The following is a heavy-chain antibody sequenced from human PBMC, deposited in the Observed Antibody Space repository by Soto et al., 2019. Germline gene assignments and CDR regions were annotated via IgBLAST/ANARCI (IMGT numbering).Heavy chain of an antibody. V-gene: IGHV3-53*04. CDR3: ARDMRSGWNNYYFDY. Sequence: GGSLRLSCAASGFTVSSNYMSWVRQAPGKGLEWVSVIYSGGSTYYADSVKGRFTISSNNSKNTLYLQMNSLRAEDTAVYYCARDMRSGWNNYYFDYWGQGTLVTVSS. D-gene: IGHD6-19*01. CDR1: GFTVSSNY. J-gene: IGHJ4*02. CDR2: IYSGGST.